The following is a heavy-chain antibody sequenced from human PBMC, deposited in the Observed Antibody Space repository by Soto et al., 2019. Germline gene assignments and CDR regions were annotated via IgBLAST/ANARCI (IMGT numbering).Heavy chain of an antibody. CDR3: ASEGVRDSSTWIFDY. V-gene: IGHV1-69*12. CDR2: IILIFGTA. D-gene: IGHD6-13*01. Sequence: QVQLVQSGAEVKKTGSSVKVSCKASGGTFSSYAISWVRQAPGQGLEWMGGIILIFGTANYAQRFQGRVTITADDSTSTAYMELSSLRSEDTAVYYCASEGVRDSSTWIFDYWGQGTLVTVSS. J-gene: IGHJ4*02. CDR1: GGTFSSYA.